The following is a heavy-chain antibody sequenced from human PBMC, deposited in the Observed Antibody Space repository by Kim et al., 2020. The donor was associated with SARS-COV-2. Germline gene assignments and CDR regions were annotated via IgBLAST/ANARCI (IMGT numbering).Heavy chain of an antibody. CDR3: ARQLSHWSPPGYFDL. J-gene: IGHJ2*01. CDR1: GGSISSSSYY. Sequence: SETLSLTCTVSGGSISSSSYYWGWIRQPPGKGLEWIGSIYYSGSTYYNPSLKSRVTISVDTSKNQFSLKLSSVTAADTAVYYCARQLSHWSPPGYFDLWGRGTLVTVSS. CDR2: IYYSGST. V-gene: IGHV4-39*01. D-gene: IGHD2-8*02.